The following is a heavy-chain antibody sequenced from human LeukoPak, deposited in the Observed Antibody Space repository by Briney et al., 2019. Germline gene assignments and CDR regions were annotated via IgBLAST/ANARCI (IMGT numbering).Heavy chain of an antibody. D-gene: IGHD2-8*01. CDR2: ISSSSSYI. CDR1: GFTFSNAW. CDR3: ARSPSVWRHDAFDI. V-gene: IGHV3-21*01. Sequence: KPGGSLRLSCAASGFTFSNAWMSWVRQAPGKGLEWVSSISSSSSYIYYADSVKGRFTISRDNAKNSLYLQMNSLRAEDTAVYYCARSPSVWRHDAFDIWGQGTMVTVSS. J-gene: IGHJ3*02.